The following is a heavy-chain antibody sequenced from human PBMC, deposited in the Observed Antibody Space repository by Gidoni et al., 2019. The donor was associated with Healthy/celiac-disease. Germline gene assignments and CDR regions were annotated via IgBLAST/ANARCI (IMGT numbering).Heavy chain of an antibody. D-gene: IGHD1-26*01. Sequence: QVQLVESGGVVVQPGRSLRLSCAASGFTFSSYAMHWVRQAPGKGLEWVAVISYDGRNKYYADSVKGRFTISRDNSKNTLYLQMNSLRAEDTAVYYCAREGGLSFDYWGQGTLVTVSS. CDR1: GFTFSSYA. CDR3: AREGGLSFDY. V-gene: IGHV3-30*04. J-gene: IGHJ4*02. CDR2: ISYDGRNK.